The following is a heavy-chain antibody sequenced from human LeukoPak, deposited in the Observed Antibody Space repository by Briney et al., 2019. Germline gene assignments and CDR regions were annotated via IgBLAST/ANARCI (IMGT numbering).Heavy chain of an antibody. V-gene: IGHV3-74*01. D-gene: IGHD1-14*01. CDR2: INSDGSST. J-gene: IGHJ5*02. Sequence: TGGSLRLSCAASGFTFSSYWMHGVRQAPGRGLVWVSRINSDGSSTSYADSVKGRFTISRDNAKNTLYLKMNSLRAEDTAVYYCARQNRNWFDPWGQGTLVTVSS. CDR1: GFTFSSYW. CDR3: ARQNRNWFDP.